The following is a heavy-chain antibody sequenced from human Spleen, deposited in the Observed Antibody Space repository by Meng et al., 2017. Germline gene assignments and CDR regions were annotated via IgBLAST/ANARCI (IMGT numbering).Heavy chain of an antibody. D-gene: IGHD3-9*01. V-gene: IGHV1-69*06. CDR2: IIPIFGTT. Sequence: QVQLVQSGAEVKKPVFSVKVSCKASGGTFSSDAMSWVRQAPGHGLEWMGGIIPIFGTTNYAQKFQGRVTMTEDTSTDTAYMELSSLRSEDTAVYYCATDRLRYFDWSPTFNYWGQGTLVTVSS. J-gene: IGHJ4*02. CDR3: ATDRLRYFDWSPTFNY. CDR1: GGTFSSDA.